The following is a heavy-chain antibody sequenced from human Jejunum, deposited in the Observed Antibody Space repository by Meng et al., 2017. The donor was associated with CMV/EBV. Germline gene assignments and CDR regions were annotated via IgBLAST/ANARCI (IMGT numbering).Heavy chain of an antibody. CDR2: INWNSDYI. V-gene: IGHV3-9*01. J-gene: IGHJ4*02. CDR3: VKGRYSGSSGYFDY. Sequence: FTFDDYAMNWVRQAPGKGLEWVSGINWNSDYIYYADSVKGRFTISRDNAKNSLYLQMNNLRAEDTALYYCVKGRYSGSSGYFDYWGQGTLVTVSS. D-gene: IGHD1-26*01. CDR1: FTFDDYA.